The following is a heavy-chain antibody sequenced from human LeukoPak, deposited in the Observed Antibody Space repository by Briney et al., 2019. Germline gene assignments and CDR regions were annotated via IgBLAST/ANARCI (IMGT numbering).Heavy chain of an antibody. CDR3: ARLEGCSSTSCYTWWFDP. J-gene: IGHJ5*02. Sequence: SETLSLTCAVYGGSFSGYYWSWIRQPPGKGLEWIGEINHSGSTNYNPSLKSRVTISVDTSKNQFSLKLSSVTAADTAVYYCARLEGCSSTSCYTWWFDPWGQGTLVTVSS. V-gene: IGHV4-34*01. CDR1: GGSFSGYY. D-gene: IGHD2-2*02. CDR2: INHSGST.